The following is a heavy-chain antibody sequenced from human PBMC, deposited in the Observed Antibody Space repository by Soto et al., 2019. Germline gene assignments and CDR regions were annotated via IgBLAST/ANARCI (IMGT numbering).Heavy chain of an antibody. D-gene: IGHD6-13*01. V-gene: IGHV4-31*03. Sequence: TSETLSLTFKVSGGSVTSGGYYWSWIRLHQVKGLEWIGYTYYTGITYYNPSLQGRVTISLDTYGSHFSLSLTSVTAADTAIYYCARGGSTWYGDNWLYPWAPGTLVTVSS. J-gene: IGHJ5*02. CDR2: TYYTGIT. CDR3: ARGGSTWYGDNWLYP. CDR1: GGSVTSGGYY.